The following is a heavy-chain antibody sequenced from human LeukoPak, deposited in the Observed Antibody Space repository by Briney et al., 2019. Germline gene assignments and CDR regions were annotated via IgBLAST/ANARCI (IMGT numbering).Heavy chain of an antibody. J-gene: IGHJ4*02. CDR3: ARARAGGYNLYYFDY. V-gene: IGHV4-59*01. D-gene: IGHD5-24*01. Sequence: SETLFLTCTVSGGSISSYYWSWIRQPPGKGLEWIGYIDYSGSTNYDPSLKSRVTISGDTSKNQFSLKLTSVTAADTAVYYCARARAGGYNLYYFDYWGQGTLVTVSS. CDR2: IDYSGST. CDR1: GGSISSYY.